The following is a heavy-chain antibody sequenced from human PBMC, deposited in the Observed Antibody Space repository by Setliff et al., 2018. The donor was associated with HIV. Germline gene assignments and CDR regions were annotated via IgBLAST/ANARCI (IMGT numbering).Heavy chain of an antibody. CDR1: GGSFSSYA. Sequence: GASVKVSCKASGGSFSSYATNWVRQAPGQGLEWMGRIIPMFGTENYAQKFQGRVTLTADKFTTTAYMELSRLTSDDTAVYYCAKGQGPVDYWGQGTLVTVSS. CDR2: IIPMFGTE. CDR3: AKGQGPVDY. J-gene: IGHJ4*02. V-gene: IGHV1-69*06.